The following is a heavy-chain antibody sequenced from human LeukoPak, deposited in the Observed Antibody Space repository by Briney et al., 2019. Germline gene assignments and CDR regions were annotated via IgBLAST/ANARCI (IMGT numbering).Heavy chain of an antibody. CDR2: ISAYNGNT. D-gene: IGHD6-19*01. CDR3: ARDRAESSSGWPYDY. J-gene: IGHJ4*02. CDR1: GYTFTSYG. Sequence: ASVKVSCKASGYTFTSYGVYWVRQAPGQGLEWTGWISAYNGNTNYAQKLQGRVTMTTDTSTSTAYMELRSLRSDDTAVYYCARDRAESSSGWPYDYWGQGTLVTVSS. V-gene: IGHV1-18*01.